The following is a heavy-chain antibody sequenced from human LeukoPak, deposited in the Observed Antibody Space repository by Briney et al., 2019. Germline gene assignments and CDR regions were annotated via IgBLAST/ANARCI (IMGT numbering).Heavy chain of an antibody. V-gene: IGHV3-30-3*01. CDR1: GFTFSSYV. D-gene: IGHD3-10*01. CDR2: ISHDGSNK. CDR3: ARASGSYYTAPFDY. Sequence: GGSLRLSCAASGFTFSSYVMHWVRQAPGKGLEWVAVISHDGSNKFYADSLKGRFTISRDHSKNTLYLQMNSLRAEDTAVYYCARASGSYYTAPFDYWGQGTLVTVSS. J-gene: IGHJ4*02.